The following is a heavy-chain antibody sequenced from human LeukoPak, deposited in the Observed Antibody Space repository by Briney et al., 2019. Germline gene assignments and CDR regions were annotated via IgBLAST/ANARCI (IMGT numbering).Heavy chain of an antibody. J-gene: IGHJ4*02. CDR3: ARDNWEEYYFDY. D-gene: IGHD1-1*01. Sequence: PGGSLRLSCAASGFTSSSYWMSWVRQAPGKGLEWVANIKQDGSEKYYVDSVKGRFTISRDNAKNSLYLQMNSLRAEDTAVYYCARDNWEEYYFDYWGQGTLVTVSS. V-gene: IGHV3-7*01. CDR1: GFTSSSYW. CDR2: IKQDGSEK.